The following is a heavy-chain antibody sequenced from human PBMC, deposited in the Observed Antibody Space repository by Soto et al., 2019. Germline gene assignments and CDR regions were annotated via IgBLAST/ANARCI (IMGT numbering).Heavy chain of an antibody. CDR3: VRGRSYSVYDF. J-gene: IGHJ4*02. D-gene: IGHD5-12*01. CDR1: GGSISGHS. V-gene: IGHV4-4*07. CDR2: IYPSGST. Sequence: QVNLQESGPGLVKPSETLSVTCTVSGGSISGHSWIWIRQPAGKGLEWIGHIYPSGSTSYNPSLRSRGTMSLDTSSNQIYLILTSVTAADTAVFYCVRGRSYSVYDFWGPGTLVTVSS.